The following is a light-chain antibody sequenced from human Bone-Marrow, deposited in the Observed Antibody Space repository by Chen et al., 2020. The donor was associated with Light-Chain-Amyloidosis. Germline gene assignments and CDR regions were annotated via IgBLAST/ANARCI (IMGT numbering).Light chain of an antibody. Sequence: DIRMTQSPSSLSASVGDKITISCRTSHHIENYLNWYQQKPGTAPKLLIFLASRLQSGVPSRFRGRGSGTSFTLSIDNLQPEDFATYYCQQSYSLPLTFGGGTKV. CDR2: LAS. CDR3: QQSYSLPLT. CDR1: HHIENY. J-gene: IGKJ4*02. V-gene: IGKV1-39*01.